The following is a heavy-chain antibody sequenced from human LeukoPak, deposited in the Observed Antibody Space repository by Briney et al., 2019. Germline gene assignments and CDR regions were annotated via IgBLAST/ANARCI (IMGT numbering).Heavy chain of an antibody. J-gene: IGHJ4*02. CDR3: AKKKGPPVILPNPLTS. D-gene: IGHD2-21*02. V-gene: IGHV3-23*01. CDR2: ISGNGINT. CDR1: GFTFSNYG. Sequence: GGSLRLSCAASGFTFSNYGMSWVRQAPGKGLEWVSSISGNGINTYYEDSVKGRFTVSRDNSKNTLYLQMNSLRAEDMAMYYCAKKKGPPVILPNPLTSGGQETLVTVSS.